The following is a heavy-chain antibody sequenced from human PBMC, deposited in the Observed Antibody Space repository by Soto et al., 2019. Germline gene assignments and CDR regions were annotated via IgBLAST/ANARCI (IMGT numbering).Heavy chain of an antibody. Sequence: SEALSLTSAVYGVSFSGYYWSWILQPLGKGLEWIGDINHSGSTNYNPSLKSRVTISVDTSKNQFSLKLSSVTAADTAVYYCAGGDSLSTWCGYPSEYFQLWGQVTLVIVSS. CDR2: INHSGST. J-gene: IGHJ1*01. D-gene: IGHD3-3*01. CDR1: GVSFSGYY. CDR3: AGGDSLSTWCGYPSEYFQL. V-gene: IGHV4-34*01.